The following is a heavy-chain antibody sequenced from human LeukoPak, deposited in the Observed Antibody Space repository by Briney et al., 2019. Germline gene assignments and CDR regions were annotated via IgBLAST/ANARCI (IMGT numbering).Heavy chain of an antibody. V-gene: IGHV1-18*01. D-gene: IGHD3-3*01. CDR1: GYTFTSYG. CDR3: ARDYDFWSGYSDRFDP. Sequence: ASVKVSCKASGYTFTSYGISWVRQAPGQGLEWMGWISAYNGNTNYAQKLQGRVTVTTDTSTSTAYMELRSLRSDDTAVYYCARDYDFWSGYSDRFDPWGQGTLVTVSS. CDR2: ISAYNGNT. J-gene: IGHJ5*02.